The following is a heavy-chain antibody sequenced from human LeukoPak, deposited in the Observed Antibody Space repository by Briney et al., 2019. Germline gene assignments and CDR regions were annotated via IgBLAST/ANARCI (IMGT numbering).Heavy chain of an antibody. CDR1: GCSFTNYW. CDR2: IYPGDSDT. V-gene: IGHV5-51*01. Sequence: GESLQISCKGSGCSFTNYWIGWVRQMPGKGLEWMGIIYPGDSDTRYSPSFQGQVTISADKSISTAYLQWSSLKASDTAMYYCARWSNGYGIATYYFDFWGQGTLVTVSS. CDR3: ARWSNGYGIATYYFDF. J-gene: IGHJ4*02. D-gene: IGHD3-22*01.